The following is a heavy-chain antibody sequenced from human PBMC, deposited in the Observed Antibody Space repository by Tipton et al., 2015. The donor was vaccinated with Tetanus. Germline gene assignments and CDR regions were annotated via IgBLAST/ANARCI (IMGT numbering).Heavy chain of an antibody. CDR2: IYYSGST. V-gene: IGHV4-31*03. CDR1: GGPISSGGYY. Sequence: TLSLTCTVSGGPISSGGYYWSWIRQHPGKGLEWIGEIYYSGSTYYNPSLKSRVTLSVDTSKNQFSLKLNSVSAADAAVYYCARDQARGARGWNYFDYWGQGPLVTVSS. D-gene: IGHD1-26*01. J-gene: IGHJ4*02. CDR3: ARDQARGARGWNYFDY.